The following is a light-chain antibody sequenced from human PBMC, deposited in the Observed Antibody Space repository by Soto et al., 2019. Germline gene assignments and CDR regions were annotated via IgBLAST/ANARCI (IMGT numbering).Light chain of an antibody. V-gene: IGKV1-5*03. CDR3: QQYDSYSGT. Sequence: DIQMTQSPSTLSASVGDRVTITCRASQTISSWLAWYQQKPGKAPKLLIYKTSSLDSGVPSRFSGSGSGTEFTLTISGLQADDFATYYCQQYDSYSGTVGQGTKVEIK. J-gene: IGKJ1*01. CDR1: QTISSW. CDR2: KTS.